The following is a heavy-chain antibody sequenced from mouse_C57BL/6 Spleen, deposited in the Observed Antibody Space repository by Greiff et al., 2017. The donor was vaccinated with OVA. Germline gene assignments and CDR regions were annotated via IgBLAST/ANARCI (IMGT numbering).Heavy chain of an antibody. CDR3: TRDPPTGVPSWFAY. Sequence: QLVESGEGLVKPGGSLKLSCAASGFTFSSYAMSWVRQTPEKRLEWVAYISSGGDYIYYADTVKGRFTISRDNARNTLYLQMSSLKSEDTAMYYCTRDPPTGVPSWFAYWGQGTLVTVSA. CDR1: GFTFSSYA. D-gene: IGHD6-1*01. CDR2: ISSGGDYI. J-gene: IGHJ3*01. V-gene: IGHV5-9-1*02.